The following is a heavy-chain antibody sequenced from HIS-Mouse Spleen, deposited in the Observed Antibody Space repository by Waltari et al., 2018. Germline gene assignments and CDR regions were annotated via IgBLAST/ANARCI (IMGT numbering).Heavy chain of an antibody. Sequence: EVQLVESGGGLVQPGGSLRLSCAASGSTFSSYWMSWVRQAPGKGLEWVANIKQDGSEKYYVDSVKGRFTISRDNAKNSLYLQMNSLRAEDTAVYYCARGTKYSSSWGNWFDPWGQGTLVTVSS. CDR2: IKQDGSEK. D-gene: IGHD6-13*01. V-gene: IGHV3-7*01. CDR3: ARGTKYSSSWGNWFDP. J-gene: IGHJ5*02. CDR1: GSTFSSYW.